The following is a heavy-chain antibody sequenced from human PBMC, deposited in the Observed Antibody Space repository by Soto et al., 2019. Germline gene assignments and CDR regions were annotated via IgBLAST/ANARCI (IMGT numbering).Heavy chain of an antibody. V-gene: IGHV4-39*01. J-gene: IGHJ4*02. CDR2: IYYRGNT. D-gene: IGHD3-9*01. CDR3: ARLEGLATISYYFDY. CDR1: GDSINSDNYY. Sequence: SETLSLTCSVSGDSINSDNYYWGWIRQPPGKGLEWIGSIYYRGNTYYNPSLKTRVTISLDKSKSQFPLKLNSVTAADSAVYFCARLEGLATISYYFDYWGQGTLVTVSS.